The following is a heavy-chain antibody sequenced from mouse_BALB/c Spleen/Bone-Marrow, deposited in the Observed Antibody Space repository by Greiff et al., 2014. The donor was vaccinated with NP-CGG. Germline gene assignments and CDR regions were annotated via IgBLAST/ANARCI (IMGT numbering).Heavy chain of an antibody. D-gene: IGHD4-1*01. V-gene: IGHV1-4*01. CDR3: ALANWDIGGPFAY. CDR2: INPSSGYT. J-gene: IGHJ3*01. Sequence: QLKESGAELARPGASVKMSCKASGYTFTSYTMHWVKQRPGQGLEWIGYINPSSGYTNYNQKFKDKATLTADKSSSTAYMQLSSLTSEDSAVYYCALANWDIGGPFAYWGQGTLVTVSA. CDR1: GYTFTSYT.